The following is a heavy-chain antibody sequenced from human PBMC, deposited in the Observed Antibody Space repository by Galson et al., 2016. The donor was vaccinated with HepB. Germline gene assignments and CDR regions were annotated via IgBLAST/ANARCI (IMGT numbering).Heavy chain of an antibody. Sequence: SLRLSCAASGFRFSGYGMHWVRQAPGKGLEWVAADSMDGRRKFYADSVKGRFTISRDNSNSMLFLQMSSLRVDDTAVYYCAKRHEYCPPVGCSVDSWGQGTLVSVSS. V-gene: IGHV3-30*18. CDR2: DSMDGRRK. CDR3: AKRHEYCPPVGCSVDS. J-gene: IGHJ4*02. D-gene: IGHD2/OR15-2a*01. CDR1: GFRFSGYG.